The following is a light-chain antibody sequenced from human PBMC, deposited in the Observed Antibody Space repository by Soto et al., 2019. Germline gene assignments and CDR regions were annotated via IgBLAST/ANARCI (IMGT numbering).Light chain of an antibody. J-gene: IGLJ2*01. CDR3: NSYTSSSTLL. V-gene: IGLV2-14*01. CDR1: SSDVGGYNY. CDR2: DVS. Sequence: QSVLTQPASVSGSPGQSITISCTGTSSDVGGYNYVSWYQQHPGKAPKLMIYDVSNRPSGVSNRFSGSKSGNTASLTISGLQPEDEADYYCNSYTSSSTLLFGGGTKLTVL.